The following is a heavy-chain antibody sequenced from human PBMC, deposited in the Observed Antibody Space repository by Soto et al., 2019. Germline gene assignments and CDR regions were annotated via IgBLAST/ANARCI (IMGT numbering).Heavy chain of an antibody. CDR3: TTESYYYGSGIFYYFDY. CDR1: GFTFSNAW. CDR2: IKSKTDGGTT. J-gene: IGHJ4*02. D-gene: IGHD3-10*01. V-gene: IGHV3-15*01. Sequence: GGSLRLSCAASGFTFSNAWMSWVRQAPGKGLEWVGRIKSKTDGGTTDYAAPVKGRFTISRDDSKNTLYLQMNSLKTEDTAVYYCTTESYYYGSGIFYYFDYWGQGTLVTVSS.